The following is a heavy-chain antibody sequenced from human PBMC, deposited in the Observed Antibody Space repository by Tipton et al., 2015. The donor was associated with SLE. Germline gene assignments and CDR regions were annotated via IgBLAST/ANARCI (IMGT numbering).Heavy chain of an antibody. CDR2: IYTSGAT. CDR1: GVSISSSY. J-gene: IGHJ5*02. V-gene: IGHV4-4*07. Sequence: TLSLTCNVSGVSISSSYWSWIRQPAGKGLEWIGRIYTSGATDDNPSLKSRVTMSVDMSKNQIFLKMTSVTAADSAVYFCARDQDVITGENRFDPWGQGILVTVSS. CDR3: ARDQDVITGENRFDP. D-gene: IGHD1/OR15-1a*01.